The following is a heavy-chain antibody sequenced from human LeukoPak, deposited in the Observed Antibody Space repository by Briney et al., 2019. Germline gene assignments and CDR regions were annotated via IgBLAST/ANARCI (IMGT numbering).Heavy chain of an antibody. Sequence: GGSLRLSCAASGFTFSTHAMSWVRQAPGKGLEWVSSISGRGNNTYYADSVKGRFTISRDNSKNTLHLQVNSLRAEDTAIYYCARAYSSSWYDYWGQGTLVTVSS. D-gene: IGHD6-13*01. J-gene: IGHJ4*02. V-gene: IGHV3-23*01. CDR3: ARAYSSSWYDY. CDR2: ISGRGNNT. CDR1: GFTFSTHA.